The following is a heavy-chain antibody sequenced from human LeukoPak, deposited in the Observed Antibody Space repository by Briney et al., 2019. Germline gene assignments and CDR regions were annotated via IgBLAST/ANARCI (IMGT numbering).Heavy chain of an antibody. Sequence: GGSLRLSCAASGFTFDDYAMHWVRQAPGKGLEWVSGISWNSGSIGYADSVKGRFTISRDNAKNSLYLQMNSLRAEDTALYYCATDPDFDYWGQGTLVTVSS. CDR3: ATDPDFDY. V-gene: IGHV3-9*01. J-gene: IGHJ4*02. CDR1: GFTFDDYA. CDR2: ISWNSGSI.